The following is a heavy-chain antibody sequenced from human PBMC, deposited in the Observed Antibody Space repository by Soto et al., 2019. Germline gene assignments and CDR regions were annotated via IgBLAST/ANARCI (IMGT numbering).Heavy chain of an antibody. Sequence: EVQLVESGGGLVKPGGSLRVSCAASGFTFSSYSMNWVRQAPGKGLEWVSSISSSSSYIYYADSVKGRFTISRDNDKNSLFRQMNSLRADDTAVYYCARDQAVGGGYYYYYGMDVWGQGTTVTVSS. V-gene: IGHV3-21*01. CDR1: GFTFSSYS. J-gene: IGHJ6*02. CDR2: ISSSSSYI. D-gene: IGHD3-16*01. CDR3: ARDQAVGGGYYYYYGMDV.